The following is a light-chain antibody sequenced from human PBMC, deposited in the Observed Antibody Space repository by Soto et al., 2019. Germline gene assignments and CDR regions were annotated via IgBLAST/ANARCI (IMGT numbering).Light chain of an antibody. V-gene: IGLV1-51*01. J-gene: IGLJ3*02. Sequence: QAVLTQPPSVSAAPGQKVTISCSGSSFNSGNNYLSWYQQLPGTAPKLLIYDNNKRPSGIPDRFSGSKSGTSATLGITGLQTGDEADYYCGTWDSSLSAPNWVSGGGTQLTVL. CDR1: SFNSGNNY. CDR2: DNN. CDR3: GTWDSSLSAPNWV.